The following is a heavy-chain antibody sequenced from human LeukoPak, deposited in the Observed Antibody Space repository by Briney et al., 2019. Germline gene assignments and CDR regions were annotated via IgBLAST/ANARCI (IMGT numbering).Heavy chain of an antibody. D-gene: IGHD2-2*01. CDR1: GGTFSSYA. CDR3: ARGGVVPAAIDY. Sequence: SVKVSCKASGGTFSSYAISWVRQAPGQGLEWLGRIIPILGIANYAQKFQGRVTITADKSTSTAYMELSSLRSEDTAVYYCARGGVVPAAIDYWGQGTLVTVSS. CDR2: IIPILGIA. V-gene: IGHV1-69*04. J-gene: IGHJ4*02.